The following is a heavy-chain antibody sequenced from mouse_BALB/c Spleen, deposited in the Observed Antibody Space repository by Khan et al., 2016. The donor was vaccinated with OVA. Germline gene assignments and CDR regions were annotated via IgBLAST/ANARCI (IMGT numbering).Heavy chain of an antibody. CDR2: IWAGGST. J-gene: IGHJ3*01. CDR1: GFSLTSYG. Sequence: VQLQESGPGLVAPSQSLSITCTVSGFSLTSYGVHWVRQPPGKGLEWLGIIWAGGSTNYYSALMSRLSISKDNSTTQVFLKMNSLQSDVTAMYYCARDTTSTPYWGQGTLVTVSA. D-gene: IGHD1-2*01. V-gene: IGHV2-9*02. CDR3: ARDTTSTPY.